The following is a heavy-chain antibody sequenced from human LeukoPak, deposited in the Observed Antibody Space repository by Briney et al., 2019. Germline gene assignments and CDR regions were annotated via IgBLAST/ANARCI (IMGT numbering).Heavy chain of an antibody. CDR1: GFTFSSYW. D-gene: IGHD3-16*01. Sequence: PGGSLRLSCVASGFTFSSYWMHWVRQAPGKGLVWVSRINSDGSSAIYADSVKGRFTISRDNAKNTVHLQMNSLRAEDTAVYYCTRDVGRGSYKIEDWGRGTLVTVSS. V-gene: IGHV3-74*01. CDR3: TRDVGRGSYKIED. CDR2: INSDGSSA. J-gene: IGHJ4*02.